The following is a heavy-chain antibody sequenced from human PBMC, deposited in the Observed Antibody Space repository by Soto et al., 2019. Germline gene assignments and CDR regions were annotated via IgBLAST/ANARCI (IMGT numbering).Heavy chain of an antibody. CDR3: ASHDYGGNPLSRLRDY. V-gene: IGHV1-69*12. CDR1: GGTFSSYA. Sequence: QVQLVQSGAEVKKPGSSVKVSCKASGGTFSSYAISWVRQAPGQGLEWMGGIIPIFGTANYAQKFQGRVTITADESTSTAYMELSSLRSEYTAVYYCASHDYGGNPLSRLRDYWGQGTLVTVSS. D-gene: IGHD4-17*01. CDR2: IIPIFGTA. J-gene: IGHJ4*02.